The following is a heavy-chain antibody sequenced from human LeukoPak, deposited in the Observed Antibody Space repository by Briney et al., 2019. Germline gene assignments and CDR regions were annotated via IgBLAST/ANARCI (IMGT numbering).Heavy chain of an antibody. J-gene: IGHJ2*01. Sequence: PGGSLRLSCAASGFTFDDYAMHWVRQAPGKGLEWVSGVSWNSGTKDYADSVKGRYTISRDNDKRSLFLLMNSLRPEDTAFYYCAKAAGDWYFDLWGRGTLVSVSS. V-gene: IGHV3-9*01. CDR1: GFTFDDYA. CDR3: AKAAGDWYFDL. D-gene: IGHD6-19*01. CDR2: VSWNSGTK.